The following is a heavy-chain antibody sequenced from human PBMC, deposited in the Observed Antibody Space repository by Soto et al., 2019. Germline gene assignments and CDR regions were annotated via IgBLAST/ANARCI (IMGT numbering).Heavy chain of an antibody. V-gene: IGHV2-5*01. CDR3: ARGLATLPVFAFDV. Sequence: QITVKGSGPTLVKPTQTLTLTCSLSGISLSTSGVGLGWIRQTPGKALEWLAVIYWNDDKHYSPSLNSRLTITKDTSKNQAVPTMTNMDPVDTATYYCARGLATLPVFAFDVWGQGTVVTVSS. CDR1: GISLSTSGVG. D-gene: IGHD1-1*01. CDR2: IYWNDDK. J-gene: IGHJ3*01.